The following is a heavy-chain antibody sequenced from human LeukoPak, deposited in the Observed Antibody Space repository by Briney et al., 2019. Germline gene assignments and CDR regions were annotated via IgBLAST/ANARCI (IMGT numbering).Heavy chain of an antibody. J-gene: IGHJ3*02. CDR3: ARDDDYEYAFDI. V-gene: IGHV3-66*01. CDR1: GFTVSSNY. Sequence: GGSLRLSCAASGFTVSSNYMSWARQAPGKGLEWVSVIYSGGSTYYADSVKGRFTISRDNSKNTLYLQMNSLRAEDTAVYYCARDDDYEYAFDIWGQGTMVTVSS. CDR2: IYSGGST. D-gene: IGHD4-17*01.